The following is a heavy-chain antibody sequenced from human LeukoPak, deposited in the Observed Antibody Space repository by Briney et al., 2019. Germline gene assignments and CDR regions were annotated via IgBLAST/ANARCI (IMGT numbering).Heavy chain of an antibody. V-gene: IGHV4-59*01. J-gene: IGHJ3*01. CDR2: IYYSGSS. CDR3: ARYSSSWIDAFDV. CDR1: GGSISSYY. D-gene: IGHD6-13*01. Sequence: PSETLSLTCTVSGGSISSYYRSWIRQPPGKGLEWIGYIYYSGSSNYNPSLKSRVTISVDTSKNQFSLKLSSVTAADTAVYYCARYSSSWIDAFDVWGQGTMVTVSS.